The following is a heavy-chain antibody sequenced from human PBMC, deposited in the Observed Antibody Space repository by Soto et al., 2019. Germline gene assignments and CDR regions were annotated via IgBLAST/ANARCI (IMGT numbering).Heavy chain of an antibody. CDR1: GGTFSSYA. D-gene: IGHD3-3*01. CDR2: IIPIFGTA. V-gene: IGHV1-69*13. J-gene: IGHJ6*02. CDR3: ARHTYYDFWSGYPPYYYYGMDV. Sequence: EASVKVSCKASGGTFSSYAISWVRQAPGQGLEWMGGIIPIFGTANYAQKFQGRVTITADESTSTAYMELSSLRSEDTAVYYCARHTYYDFWSGYPPYYYYGMDVWGQGTTVTVSS.